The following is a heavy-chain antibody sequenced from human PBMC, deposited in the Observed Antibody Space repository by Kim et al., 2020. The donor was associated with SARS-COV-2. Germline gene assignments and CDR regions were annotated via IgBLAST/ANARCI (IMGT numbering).Heavy chain of an antibody. J-gene: IGHJ4*02. CDR2: GST. Sequence: GSTSSNPTFKSRVTMSIDTSNNPFSLKLSSVTAADTAVYFCARGELWFDYWGQGTLVTVSS. D-gene: IGHD3-16*01. CDR3: ARGELWFDY. V-gene: IGHV4-30-2*05.